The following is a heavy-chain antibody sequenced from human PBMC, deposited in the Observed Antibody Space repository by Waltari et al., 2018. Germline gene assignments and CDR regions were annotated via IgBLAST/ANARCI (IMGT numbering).Heavy chain of an antibody. CDR2: IQQNGSEK. D-gene: IGHD7-27*01. Sequence: EVQLVESGGGLVQPGGSLRLSCAASGITFRSYWMSGVGQAPGKGLEWLPNIQQNGSEKYYVGSVTGRFTISRDNAKNSLYLQMHSLRAEDTAVYYCAKSPPYWGTGDQDYWGQGTLVTVSS. V-gene: IGHV3-7*01. CDR3: AKSPPYWGTGDQDY. J-gene: IGHJ4*02. CDR1: GITFRSYW.